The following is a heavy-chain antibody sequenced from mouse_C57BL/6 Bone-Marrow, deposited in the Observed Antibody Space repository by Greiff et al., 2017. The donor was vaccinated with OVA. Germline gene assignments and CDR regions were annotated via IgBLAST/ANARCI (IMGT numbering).Heavy chain of an antibody. Sequence: QVQLQQPGAELVKPGASVKLSCKASGYTFTSYWMHWVKQRPGQGLEWIGMIHPNSGSTNYNEKFKSKATLTVDKSSSTAYLQLSSLTSEDSAVYYCARIVLRYYFDYGGQGTTLTVSA. CDR1: GYTFTSYW. V-gene: IGHV1-64*01. CDR2: IHPNSGST. J-gene: IGHJ2*01. CDR3: ARIVLRYYFDY. D-gene: IGHD1-1*01.